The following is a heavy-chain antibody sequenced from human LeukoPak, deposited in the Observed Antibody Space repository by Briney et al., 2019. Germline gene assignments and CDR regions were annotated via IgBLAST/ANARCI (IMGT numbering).Heavy chain of an antibody. CDR3: ARVSPNTVTTLQYFDY. J-gene: IGHJ4*02. Sequence: GGSLRLSCAASGFTFSSYEMNWVRQAPGKGLEWVSYISSSGSTIYYADSVKGRFTISRDNAKNSLYLQMNSLRAEDTAVYYCARVSPNTVTTLQYFDYWGQGTLVTVSS. CDR1: GFTFSSYE. D-gene: IGHD4-17*01. CDR2: ISSSGSTI. V-gene: IGHV3-48*03.